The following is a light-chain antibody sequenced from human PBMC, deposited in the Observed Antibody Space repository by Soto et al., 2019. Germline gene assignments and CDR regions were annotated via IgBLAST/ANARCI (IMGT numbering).Light chain of an antibody. CDR1: QGVSGN. J-gene: IGKJ5*01. V-gene: IGKV3-15*01. CDR2: GAS. CDR3: QQYNNWPPT. Sequence: EIVMTQSPATLSVSPGERATLSCRASQGVSGNLAWYQQKLGQAPRLLIYGASTRATGVPARFSGSGSGTEFTLTIRSLQSEDFAVYYCQQYNNWPPTFGQGTRLEMK.